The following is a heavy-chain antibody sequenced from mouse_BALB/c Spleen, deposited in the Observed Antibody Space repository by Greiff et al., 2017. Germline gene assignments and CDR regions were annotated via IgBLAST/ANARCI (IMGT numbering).Heavy chain of an antibody. CDR1: GYAFSSSW. Sequence: QVQLQQSGPELVKPGASVKISCKASGYAFSSSWMNWVKQRPGQGLEWIGRIYPGDGDTNYNGKFKGKATLTADKSSSTAYMQLSSLTSVDSAVYFCATGLLRLRYFDVWGAGTTVTVSS. D-gene: IGHD1-2*01. CDR2: IYPGDGDT. V-gene: IGHV1-82*01. J-gene: IGHJ1*01. CDR3: ATGLLRLRYFDV.